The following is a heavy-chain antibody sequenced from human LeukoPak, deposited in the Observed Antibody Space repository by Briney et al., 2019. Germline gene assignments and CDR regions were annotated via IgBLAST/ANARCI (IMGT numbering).Heavy chain of an antibody. Sequence: GASVKVSCKASGYTFSPYAMNWVRQAPGQGLEWMGWIDTNTGNPTYAQGFTGRFVFSLDTSVSTAYLQISSLKSEDTAVYYCAGDYGSPPPTFDYWGQGTLVTVSS. D-gene: IGHD3-10*01. CDR3: AGDYGSPPPTFDY. V-gene: IGHV7-4-1*02. CDR1: GYTFSPYA. J-gene: IGHJ4*02. CDR2: IDTNTGNP.